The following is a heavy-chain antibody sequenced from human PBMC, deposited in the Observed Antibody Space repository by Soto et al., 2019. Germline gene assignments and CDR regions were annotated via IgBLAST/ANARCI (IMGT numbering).Heavy chain of an antibody. J-gene: IGHJ5*02. CDR2: VSASGLNT. V-gene: IGHV3-NL1*01. CDR3: ARDPDYYDSSGTRWFDP. Sequence: PGGSLRLSCAASGFTFSSYGMHWVRQAPGKGLEWVSGVSASGLNTDYADSVKGRFTISRDNSKNTLYLQMNSLRAEDTAVYYCARDPDYYDSSGTRWFDPWGQGTLVTV. CDR1: GFTFSSYG. D-gene: IGHD3-22*01.